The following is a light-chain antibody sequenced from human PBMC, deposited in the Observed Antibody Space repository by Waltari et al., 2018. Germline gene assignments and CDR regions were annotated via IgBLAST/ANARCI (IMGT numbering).Light chain of an antibody. CDR1: QPIRGD. CDR3: LQDYLYPYT. CDR2: AAS. V-gene: IGKV1-6*01. Sequence: AIQMTQSPSSLSASIGDRVTITCRASQPIRGDLGWYQQKRGNAPKLLIFAASNLQSGVPTRFAGSGFGTDFVLTISSLQPEDFATYYCLQDYLYPYTFGQGTKLEIK. J-gene: IGKJ2*01.